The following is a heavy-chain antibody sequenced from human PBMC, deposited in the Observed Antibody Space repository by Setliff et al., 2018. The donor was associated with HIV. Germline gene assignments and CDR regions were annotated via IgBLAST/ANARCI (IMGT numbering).Heavy chain of an antibody. CDR3: ARDSGTGGPGRWVDP. CDR2: MNPSSGIA. D-gene: IGHD1-1*01. CDR1: GYTFTSYD. J-gene: IGHJ5*02. Sequence: ASVKVSCKASGYTFTSYDVNWVRQATGQGLEWMGWMNPSSGIAFYAQKFQGRVTMTTDISTVTAYVEVRGLTSDDTAVYYCARDSGTGGPGRWVDPWGQGTLVTVSS. V-gene: IGHV1-8*02.